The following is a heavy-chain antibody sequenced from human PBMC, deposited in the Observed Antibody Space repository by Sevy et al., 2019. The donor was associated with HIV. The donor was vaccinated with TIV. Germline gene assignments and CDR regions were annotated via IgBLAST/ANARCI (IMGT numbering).Heavy chain of an antibody. CDR2: IYSGGNT. CDR3: ARETLSGYNV. Sequence: GVSLRLSCVVSGFSVSTNYVSWVRQAPGKGLEWVSAIYSGGNTYYADSVKGRFTISRDNSKNTVYLQINGLRAEDTAFYYCARETLSGYNVWGQGTLVTVSS. D-gene: IGHD5-12*01. J-gene: IGHJ4*02. CDR1: GFSVSTNY. V-gene: IGHV3-53*01.